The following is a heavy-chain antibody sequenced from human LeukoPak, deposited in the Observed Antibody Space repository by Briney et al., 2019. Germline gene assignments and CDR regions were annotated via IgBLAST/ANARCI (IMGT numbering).Heavy chain of an antibody. CDR1: GGSISSYY. J-gene: IGHJ4*02. CDR3: AAQGGYCSGGSCYSTTFDY. V-gene: IGHV4-59*01. D-gene: IGHD2-15*01. CDR2: IYYSGST. Sequence: SETLSLTCTVSGGSISSYYWSWIRQPPGKGLEWIGYIYYSGSTNYNPSLKSRVTISVDTSKNQFSLKLSSVTAADTAVYYCAAQGGYCSGGSCYSTTFDYWGQGTLVTVSS.